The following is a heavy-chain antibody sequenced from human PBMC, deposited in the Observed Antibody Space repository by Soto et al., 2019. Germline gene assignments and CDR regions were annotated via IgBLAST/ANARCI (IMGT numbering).Heavy chain of an antibody. J-gene: IGHJ6*02. Sequence: EVQLLESGGGLVQPGGSLRLSCAASGFTFSSYAMSWVRQAPGKGLEWVSAISGSGGSTYYADSVKGRFTISRDNSKNTLYLQMNSLRAEDTAVYYCAKDLYCSSTSCYFLVKNYYYGMDVWGQGTTVTVSS. D-gene: IGHD2-2*01. CDR1: GFTFSSYA. CDR3: AKDLYCSSTSCYFLVKNYYYGMDV. V-gene: IGHV3-23*01. CDR2: ISGSGGST.